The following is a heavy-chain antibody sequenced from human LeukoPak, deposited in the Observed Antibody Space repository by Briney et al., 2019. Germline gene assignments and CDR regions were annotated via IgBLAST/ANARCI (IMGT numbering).Heavy chain of an antibody. V-gene: IGHV1-18*01. CDR3: ARGSSGWESDY. Sequence: ASVKVSCKASGGTFSSYAISWVRQAPGQGLEWMGWISAYNGNTNYAQKLQGRVTMTTDTSTSTAYMELRSLRSDDTAVYYCARGSSGWESDYWGQGTLVTVSS. CDR2: ISAYNGNT. D-gene: IGHD6-19*01. CDR1: GGTFSSYA. J-gene: IGHJ4*02.